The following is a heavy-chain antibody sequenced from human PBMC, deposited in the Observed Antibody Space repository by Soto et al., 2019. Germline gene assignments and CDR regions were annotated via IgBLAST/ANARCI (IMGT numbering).Heavy chain of an antibody. CDR3: ARMGDSSGYSGWFDS. Sequence: EVQLVESGGGLVQPGGSLRLSCAASGFTVSRNYMSWVRQAPGKGLEWVSVIYSGGSTYYADSVKGRFTISRDNSKNTLYLQMNSLRAEDTAVYYCARMGDSSGYSGWFDSWGQGTLVTVSS. CDR2: IYSGGST. V-gene: IGHV3-66*01. CDR1: GFTVSRNY. D-gene: IGHD3-22*01. J-gene: IGHJ5*01.